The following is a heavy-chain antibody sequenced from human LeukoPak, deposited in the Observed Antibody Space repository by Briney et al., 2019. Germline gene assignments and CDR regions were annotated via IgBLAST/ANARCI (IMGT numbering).Heavy chain of an antibody. CDR1: GFTVSSNY. CDR3: AELGITMIGGV. V-gene: IGHV3-66*01. D-gene: IGHD3-10*02. Sequence: PGGSLRLSCAASGFTVSSNYMNWVRQAPGKGLEWVSLIYSGGSTDYADSVKGRFTISRDNAKNSLYLQMNSLRAEDTAVYYCAELGITMIGGVWGKGTTVTISS. CDR2: IYSGGST. J-gene: IGHJ6*04.